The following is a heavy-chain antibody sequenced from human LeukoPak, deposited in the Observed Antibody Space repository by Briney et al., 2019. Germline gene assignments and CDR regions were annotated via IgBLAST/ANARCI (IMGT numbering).Heavy chain of an antibody. CDR2: IYYSGST. V-gene: IGHV4-30-4*08. Sequence: SQTLSLXCTVSGGSISSDDYYWSWIRQPPGKGLEWIGFIYYSGSTYYNPSLKTRVTISIDTSKNQFSLRLSSVTAADTAVYYCARCPSPGWFDPWGQGTLVTVSS. CDR1: GGSISSDDYY. J-gene: IGHJ5*02. CDR3: ARCPSPGWFDP.